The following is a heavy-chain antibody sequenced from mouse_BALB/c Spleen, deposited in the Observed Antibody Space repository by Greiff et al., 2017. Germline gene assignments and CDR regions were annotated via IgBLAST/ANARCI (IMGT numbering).Heavy chain of an antibody. D-gene: IGHD1-1*01. CDR2: IDPENGNT. V-gene: IGHV14-1*02. J-gene: IGHJ3*01. CDR1: GFNIKDYY. CDR3: ASYSYGSSPAWFAY. Sequence: VQLQQSGAELVRPGALVKLSCKASGFNIKDYYMHWVKQRPEQGLEWIGWIDPENGNTIYDPKFQGKASITADTSSNTAYLQLSSLTSEDTAVYYCASYSYGSSPAWFAYWGQGTLVTVSA.